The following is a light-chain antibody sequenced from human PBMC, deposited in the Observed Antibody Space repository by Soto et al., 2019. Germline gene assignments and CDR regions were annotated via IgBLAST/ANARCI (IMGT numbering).Light chain of an antibody. J-gene: IGLJ2*01. CDR2: NNN. CDR3: AAWDDSLNGVL. CDR1: SSNIGSNP. Sequence: QSVLTQPPSASGTPGQRVTISCSGSSSNIGSNPVHWYQQVPGTAPKLLIHNNNQRPSGVPARFSGSKSGTSASLAISGLQSEDEADYYCAAWDDSLNGVLFGGGTKVTV. V-gene: IGLV1-44*01.